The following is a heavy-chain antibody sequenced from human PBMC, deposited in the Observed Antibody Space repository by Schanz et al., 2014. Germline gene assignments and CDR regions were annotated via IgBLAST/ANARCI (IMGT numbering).Heavy chain of an antibody. Sequence: QVQLVESGGGLVKPGGSLRLSCAASGFTFSDYYMNWIRQAPGKGLEWVSYISNSGYTIYYADSVKGRFTISRDNAKNSLYRQMTSLRAEDPAVYYCARAPPPYSSSPYYWYYGMDVWGQGTTVTVSS. J-gene: IGHJ6*02. CDR3: ARAPPPYSSSPYYWYYGMDV. CDR2: ISNSGYTI. V-gene: IGHV3-11*01. D-gene: IGHD6-6*01. CDR1: GFTFSDYY.